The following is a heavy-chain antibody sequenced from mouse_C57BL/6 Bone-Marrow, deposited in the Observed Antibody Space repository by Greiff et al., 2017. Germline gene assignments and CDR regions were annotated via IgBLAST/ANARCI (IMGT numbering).Heavy chain of an antibody. Sequence: VQLQQSGGGLVKPGGSLKLSCAASGFTFSSYAMSWVRQTPEKRLAWVATISDGGSYTYYPDNVKGRFTISRDNAKNNLYLQMSHLKSEDTAMYYCARDLLCYYGFDYWGQGTTLTVSS. CDR1: GFTFSSYA. CDR3: ARDLLCYYGFDY. J-gene: IGHJ2*01. D-gene: IGHD1-1*01. CDR2: ISDGGSYT. V-gene: IGHV5-4*01.